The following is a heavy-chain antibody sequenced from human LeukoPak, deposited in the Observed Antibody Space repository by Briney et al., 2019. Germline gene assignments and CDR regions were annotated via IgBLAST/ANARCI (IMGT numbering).Heavy chain of an antibody. V-gene: IGHV5-51*01. D-gene: IGHD6-19*01. CDR1: GYSFTSYW. J-gene: IGHJ3*02. CDR3: ARIKSSGWYLDAFDI. Sequence: GESLEISCKGSGYSFTSYWIGWVCQMPGKGLEWMGIIYPGDSDTRYSPSFQGQVTISADKSISTAYLQWSSLKASDTAMYYCARIKSSGWYLDAFDIWGQGTMVTVSS. CDR2: IYPGDSDT.